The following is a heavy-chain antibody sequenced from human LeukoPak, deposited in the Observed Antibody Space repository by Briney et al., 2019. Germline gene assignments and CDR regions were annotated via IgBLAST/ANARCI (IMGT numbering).Heavy chain of an antibody. CDR3: ARVQGIAARPGYYYYMDV. CDR1: GGSISSYY. V-gene: IGHV4-4*07. J-gene: IGHJ6*03. CDR2: IYTSGST. D-gene: IGHD6-6*01. Sequence: PSETLSPTCTVSGGSISSYYWSWIRQPAGKGLEWIGRIYTSGSTNYNPSLKSRVTMSVDTSKNQFSLKLSSVTAADTAVYYCARVQGIAARPGYYYYMDVWGKGTTVTVSS.